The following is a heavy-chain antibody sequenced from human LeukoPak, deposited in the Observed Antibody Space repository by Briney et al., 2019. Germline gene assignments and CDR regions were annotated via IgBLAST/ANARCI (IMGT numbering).Heavy chain of an antibody. CDR3: ARDYYGSGGQYRFDY. J-gene: IGHJ4*02. V-gene: IGHV7-4-1*02. CDR2: INTNTGIP. CDR1: GYTFTSYG. D-gene: IGHD3-10*01. Sequence: ASVKVSCKASGYTFTSYGINWVRQAPGQGFEWMGWINTNTGIPTYAQGFTGRFVFSLDTSVSTAYLQISSLKAEDTAVYYCARDYYGSGGQYRFDYWGQGTLVTVSS.